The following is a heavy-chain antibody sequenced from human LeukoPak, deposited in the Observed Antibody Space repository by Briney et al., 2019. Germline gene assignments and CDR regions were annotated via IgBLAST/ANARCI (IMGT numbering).Heavy chain of an antibody. J-gene: IGHJ4*02. CDR1: GGSISSYY. D-gene: IGHD1-26*01. CDR3: ARGDSGSFSQFDC. CDR2: IYYSGST. Sequence: SETLSLTCTVSGGSISSYYWSWIRQPPGKGLEWIGYIYYSGSTNYNPSLKSRVTISVDTSKNQFSLKLTSVTAADTAVYYCARGDSGSFSQFDCWGQGTLVTVSS. V-gene: IGHV4-59*01.